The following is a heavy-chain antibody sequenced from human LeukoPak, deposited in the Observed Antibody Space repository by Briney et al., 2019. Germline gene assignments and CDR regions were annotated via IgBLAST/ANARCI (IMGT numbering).Heavy chain of an antibody. V-gene: IGHV3-48*01. D-gene: IGHD1-26*01. Sequence: GGSLRLSCAASGFTFSTYAMNWVRQAPGKGLEWVSYISSSSSTIYYADSAKGRFTISRDNAKNSLYLQMNSLRAEDTAVYFCARPPDPSGEVYWGQGTLVTVSS. CDR1: GFTFSTYA. J-gene: IGHJ4*02. CDR2: ISSSSSTI. CDR3: ARPPDPSGEVY.